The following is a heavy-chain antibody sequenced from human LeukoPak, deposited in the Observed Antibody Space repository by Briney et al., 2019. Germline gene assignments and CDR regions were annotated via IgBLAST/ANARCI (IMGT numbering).Heavy chain of an antibody. CDR2: VSYDGSWD. CDR1: GFTFSNYA. CDR3: TREGRGYIPAF. V-gene: IGHV3-30*01. D-gene: IGHD3-16*02. J-gene: IGHJ4*02. Sequence: GRSLRLSCAASGFTFSNYAMHWVRQTPGKGLEWVAFVSYDGSWDSHSDSVKGRFTISRDDSKNTLYLQMTRLRAEDTAVYYCTREGRGYIPAFWGQGTLVTVSS.